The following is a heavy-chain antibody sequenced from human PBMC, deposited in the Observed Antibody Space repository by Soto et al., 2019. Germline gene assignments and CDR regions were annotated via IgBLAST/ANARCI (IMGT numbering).Heavy chain of an antibody. CDR2: ISGSGGST. CDR1: GFTFSSYA. J-gene: IGHJ4*02. D-gene: IGHD3-16*02. Sequence: GGSLRLSCAASGFTFSSYAMSWVRQAPGKGLEWVSAISGSGGSTYYADSVKGRFTISRDNSKNTLYLQMNSLRAEDTAVYYCAKVDGRSTRDYDYIWGSYRETYYFDYWGQGTLVTVSS. V-gene: IGHV3-23*01. CDR3: AKVDGRSTRDYDYIWGSYRETYYFDY.